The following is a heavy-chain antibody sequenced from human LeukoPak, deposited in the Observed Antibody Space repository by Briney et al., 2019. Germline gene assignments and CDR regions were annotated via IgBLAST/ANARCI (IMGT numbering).Heavy chain of an antibody. D-gene: IGHD3-3*01. V-gene: IGHV4-31*03. CDR1: GGSISSGGYY. CDR2: IYYSGST. Sequence: PSQTLSLTCTVSGGSISSGGYYWSWIRQHPGKGLEWIGYIYYSGSTYYNPSLKSRVTISVDTSKNQFSLKLSSVTAADTAVYYCARVASMYYDFWSGYYTENWFDPWGQGTLVTVSS. CDR3: ARVASMYYDFWSGYYTENWFDP. J-gene: IGHJ5*02.